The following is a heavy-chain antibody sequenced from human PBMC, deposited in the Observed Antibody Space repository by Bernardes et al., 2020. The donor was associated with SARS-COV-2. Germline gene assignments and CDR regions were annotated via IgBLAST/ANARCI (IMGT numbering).Heavy chain of an antibody. CDR3: SKNGDAGYCTNGVCRRDYYYGMDV. Sequence: WGSLRLSCAASGFTFSSYAISWVRQAPGKGLEWVSAISGSGGSTNYADSVKGRFTISRDNSKNTLYLQMNSLRAEDTAVYYCSKNGDAGYCTNGVCRRDYYYGMDVWGQGTTVTVSS. J-gene: IGHJ6*02. CDR1: GFTFSSYA. V-gene: IGHV3-23*01. CDR2: ISGSGGST. D-gene: IGHD2-8*01.